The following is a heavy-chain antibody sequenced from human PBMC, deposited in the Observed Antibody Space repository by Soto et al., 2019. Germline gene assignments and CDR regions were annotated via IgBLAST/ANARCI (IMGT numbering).Heavy chain of an antibody. V-gene: IGHV3-23*01. Sequence: EVQLLESGGGLVQPGGSLRLSCAASGFTFSSYAMSWVRQAPGKGLEWVSAISGSGGSTYYADSVKGRFTIARDNSKNTLYLQMNSLRAEDTAVYYCARQRGVVVATSNDYWGQGTLVIVSS. CDR3: ARQRGVVVATSNDY. D-gene: IGHD2-15*01. CDR1: GFTFSSYA. J-gene: IGHJ4*02. CDR2: ISGSGGST.